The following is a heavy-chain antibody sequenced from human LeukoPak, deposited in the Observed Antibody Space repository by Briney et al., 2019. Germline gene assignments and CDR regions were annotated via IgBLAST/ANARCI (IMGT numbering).Heavy chain of an antibody. CDR3: ARDYYGSGSYSV. J-gene: IGHJ1*01. CDR1: GGFISSGVYY. D-gene: IGHD3-10*01. V-gene: IGHV4-31*03. CDR2: IYYSGST. Sequence: PSETLSLTCTVSGGFISSGVYYWSWIRQHPGKGLEWIGYIYYSGSTYYNPSLKSRVIILVDTSKNQFSLKLSSVTAADTAVYYCARDYYGSGSYSVWGQGTLVTVSS.